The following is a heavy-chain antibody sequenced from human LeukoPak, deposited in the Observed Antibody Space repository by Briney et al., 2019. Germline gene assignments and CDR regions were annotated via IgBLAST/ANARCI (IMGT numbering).Heavy chain of an antibody. J-gene: IGHJ6*02. CDR1: GYTFTSYD. CDR2: MNPNSGNT. D-gene: IGHD3-10*01. Sequence: ASVKVSCKASGYTFTSYDINWVRPATGQGLEWMGWMNPNSGNTGYAQKFQGRVTMTRNTSISTAYMELSSLRSEDTAVYYCARWPNLRGGYYYGMDVWGQGTTVTVSS. V-gene: IGHV1-8*01. CDR3: ARWPNLRGGYYYGMDV.